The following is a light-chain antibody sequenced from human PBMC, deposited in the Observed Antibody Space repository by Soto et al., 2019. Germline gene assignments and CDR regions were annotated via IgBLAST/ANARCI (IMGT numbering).Light chain of an antibody. CDR3: QQYGSSPGT. CDR1: RSVTNNY. V-gene: IGKV3-20*01. Sequence: DMVLTQSPGTLYFFPGERATLSCRASRSVTNNYLAWYQQKPGQAPRLLFFGASIRATGLPDRFSGGGSGTDFTLTISRLEPEDFAVYYCQQYGSSPGTFGQGTKVDI. J-gene: IGKJ1*01. CDR2: GAS.